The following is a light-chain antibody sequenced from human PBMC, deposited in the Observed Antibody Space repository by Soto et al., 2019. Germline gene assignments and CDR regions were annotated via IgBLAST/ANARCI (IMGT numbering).Light chain of an antibody. J-gene: IGKJ1*01. CDR2: KAS. V-gene: IGKV1-5*03. Sequence: DIQMTQSPSTLSASVGDRVTITCRASQSISDWLAWYQQKPGESPKLLIYKASTLDKGVPSRFSGSGSETEFPLTISSLQPGDFATYYCQQYRSLGSFGQGTRVEIK. CDR3: QQYRSLGS. CDR1: QSISDW.